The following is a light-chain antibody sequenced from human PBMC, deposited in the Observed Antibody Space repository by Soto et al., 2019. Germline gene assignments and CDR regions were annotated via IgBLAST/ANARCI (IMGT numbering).Light chain of an antibody. V-gene: IGKV3-15*01. Sequence: EIVMTQSPATLSVSPGERVTLSCRASHSVSSNLAWYRQKPGQAPRLRIYCASTRDTGVPARFSGSGSGTESTVTISSLQSEDFAGYNCQQYNNWPWTFGQGTKVEIK. J-gene: IGKJ1*01. CDR3: QQYNNWPWT. CDR2: CAS. CDR1: HSVSSN.